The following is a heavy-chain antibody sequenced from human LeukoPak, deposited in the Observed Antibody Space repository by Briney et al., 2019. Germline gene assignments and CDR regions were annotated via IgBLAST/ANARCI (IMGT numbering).Heavy chain of an antibody. Sequence: SETLSLTCTVSGYSTSSGYYWGWIRQPPGKGLEWIGSIYHSGSTYYNPSLKSRVTISVDTSKNQFSLKLSSVTAADTAVYYCARAYIAAAGNVDYWGQGTLVTVSS. V-gene: IGHV4-38-2*02. CDR1: GYSTSSGYY. CDR3: ARAYIAAAGNVDY. D-gene: IGHD6-13*01. CDR2: IYHSGST. J-gene: IGHJ4*02.